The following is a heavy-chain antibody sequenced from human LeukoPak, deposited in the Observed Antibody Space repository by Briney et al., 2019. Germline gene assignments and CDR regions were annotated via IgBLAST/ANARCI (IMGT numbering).Heavy chain of an antibody. CDR3: ARAGIAAAGTDFDY. CDR2: IYYSGST. Sequence: PSETLSLTCTVSGGSTSSYYWSWIRQPPGKGLEWIGYIYYSGSTNYNPSLKSRVTISVDTSKNQFSLKLSSVTAADTAVYYCARAGIAAAGTDFDYWGQGTLVTVSS. CDR1: GGSTSSYY. D-gene: IGHD6-13*01. V-gene: IGHV4-59*08. J-gene: IGHJ4*02.